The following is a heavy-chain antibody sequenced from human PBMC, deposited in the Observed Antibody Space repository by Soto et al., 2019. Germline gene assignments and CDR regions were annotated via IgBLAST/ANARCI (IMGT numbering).Heavy chain of an antibody. D-gene: IGHD1-26*01. V-gene: IGHV3-53*01. CDR3: AKDRGWDTRYYFDY. Sequence: GGSLRLSCAASGFTVSSHWMNWVRPAPGKGLEWVSIIGGGGSTYYADSVKGRFTISRDNSKNTLYLQMNSLRAEDTAVYYCAKDRGWDTRYYFDYWGQGTLVTVSS. CDR1: GFTVSSHW. CDR2: IGGGGST. J-gene: IGHJ4*02.